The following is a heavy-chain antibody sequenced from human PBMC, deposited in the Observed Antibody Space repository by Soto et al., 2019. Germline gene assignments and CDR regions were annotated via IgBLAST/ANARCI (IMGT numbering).Heavy chain of an antibody. D-gene: IGHD2-15*01. CDR1: GFTFSSYG. Sequence: HLGGSLRLSCAASGFTFSSYGMHWVRQAPGKGLEWVAVISYDGSNKYYADSVKGRFTISRDNSKNTLYLQMNSLRAEDTAVYYCAKDLRLAATDYYYGMDVWGQGTTVTVSS. CDR3: AKDLRLAATDYYYGMDV. J-gene: IGHJ6*02. V-gene: IGHV3-30*18. CDR2: ISYDGSNK.